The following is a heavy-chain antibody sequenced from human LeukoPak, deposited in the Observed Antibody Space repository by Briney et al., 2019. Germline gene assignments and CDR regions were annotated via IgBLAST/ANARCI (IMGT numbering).Heavy chain of an antibody. D-gene: IGHD6-19*01. J-gene: IGHJ6*02. V-gene: IGHV4-59*01. Sequence: SETLSLTCTVSGGSNSSYYWSWIRQPPGKGLQWIGYIYYSGTTNYNPSLKSRVTISVDTSKNQFSPKLSSVTAADTAVYCCARGGRSGWTEGDDYGMDVWGQGTTVTVSS. CDR3: ARGGRSGWTEGDDYGMDV. CDR1: GGSNSSYY. CDR2: IYYSGTT.